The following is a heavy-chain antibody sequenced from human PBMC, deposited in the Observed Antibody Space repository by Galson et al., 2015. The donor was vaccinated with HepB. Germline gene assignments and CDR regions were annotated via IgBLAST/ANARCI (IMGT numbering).Heavy chain of an antibody. CDR1: GFTFDDYA. J-gene: IGHJ6*02. V-gene: IGHV3-9*01. CDR3: AKDLELRGFDDILTGYGMDV. CDR2: ISWNSGSI. Sequence: SLRLSCAASGFTFDDYAMHWVRQAPGKGLEWVSGISWNSGSIGYADSVKGRFTISRDNAKNSLYLQMNSLRAEDTALYYCAKDLELRGFDDILTGYGMDVWGQGTTVTVSS. D-gene: IGHD3-9*01.